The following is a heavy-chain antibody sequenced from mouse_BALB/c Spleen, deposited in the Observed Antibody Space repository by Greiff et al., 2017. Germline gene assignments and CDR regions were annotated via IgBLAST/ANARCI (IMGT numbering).Heavy chain of an antibody. V-gene: IGHV14-1*02. CDR2: IDPENGNT. CDR1: GFNIKDYY. Sequence: EVQLQQSGAELVRPGALVKLSCKASGFNIKDYYMHWVKQRPEQGLEWIGWIDPENGNTIYDPKFQGKASITADTSSNTAYLQLNSLTSEDTAVYYCARSGLRTAIDHRGQGTSVTVSS. D-gene: IGHD2-4*01. J-gene: IGHJ4*01. CDR3: ARSGLRTAIDH.